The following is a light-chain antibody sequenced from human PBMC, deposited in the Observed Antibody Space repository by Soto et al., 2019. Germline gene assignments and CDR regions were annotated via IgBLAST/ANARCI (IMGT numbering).Light chain of an antibody. Sequence: EIVLTQSPATLSLSPGERATLSCRASQSISSHLAWYQQKPGQAPRLLIYDASNRAPGIPPRFNGSGSGTDFTLTISSLEPEDFAVYYCQQRSNWPLTFGGGTKVEIK. V-gene: IGKV3-11*01. CDR3: QQRSNWPLT. CDR2: DAS. J-gene: IGKJ4*01. CDR1: QSISSH.